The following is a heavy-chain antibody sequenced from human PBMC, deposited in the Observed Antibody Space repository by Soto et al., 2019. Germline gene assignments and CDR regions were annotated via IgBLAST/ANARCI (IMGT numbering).Heavy chain of an antibody. CDR3: ARLGYYDFPHDYYGMDV. CDR1: GFTFSDYY. D-gene: IGHD3-3*01. J-gene: IGHJ6*02. CDR2: ISSSGSTI. Sequence: GWSLRLSCAASGFTFSDYYMSWIRQAPGEGLEWVSYISSSGSTIYYADSVKGRFTISRDNAKNSLYLQMNSLRAEDTAVYYCARLGYYDFPHDYYGMDVWGQGTTVTVSS. V-gene: IGHV3-11*01.